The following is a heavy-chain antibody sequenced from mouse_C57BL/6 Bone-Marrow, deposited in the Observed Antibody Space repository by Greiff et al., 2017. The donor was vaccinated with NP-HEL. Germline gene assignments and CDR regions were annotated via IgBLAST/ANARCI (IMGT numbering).Heavy chain of an antibody. CDR2: ISSGGSYT. Sequence: EVQGVESGGDLVKPGGSLKLSCAASGFTFSSYGMSWVRQTPDKRLEWVATISSGGSYTYYPDSVKGRVTISRDNAKNTLYLQMSSLKSEDTAMYYCARRDTIVTSYAMDYWGQGTSVTVSS. D-gene: IGHD2-5*01. CDR3: ARRDTIVTSYAMDY. CDR1: GFTFSSYG. V-gene: IGHV5-6*01. J-gene: IGHJ4*01.